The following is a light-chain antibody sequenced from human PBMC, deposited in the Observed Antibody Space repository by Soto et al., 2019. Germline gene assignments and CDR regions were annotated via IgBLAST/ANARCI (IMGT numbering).Light chain of an antibody. Sequence: DIQMIQSPSSLSASVGDTVTITCRASQSISIYLNWYQQKAGKAPKLLIHAASTLQSGVPSRFSGSGLGTDLTLTISSLQPEDFATYYCQQSYSAPWTFGQGTKLEI. CDR3: QQSYSAPWT. V-gene: IGKV1-39*01. CDR2: AAS. J-gene: IGKJ2*02. CDR1: QSISIY.